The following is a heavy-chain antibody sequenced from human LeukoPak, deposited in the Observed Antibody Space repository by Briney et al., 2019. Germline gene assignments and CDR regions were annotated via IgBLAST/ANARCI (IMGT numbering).Heavy chain of an antibody. J-gene: IGHJ6*03. CDR1: GFTFSNAW. Sequence: GGSLRLSCAASGFTFSNAWMSWVRQAPGKGLEWVGRIKSKTDGGTTDYAAPVKGRFTISRDDSKNKLYLQMNSLKTEDTAVYYCTTDTDFVVVPDYYYMDVWGKGTTVTVSS. CDR2: IKSKTDGGTT. V-gene: IGHV3-15*01. CDR3: TTDTDFVVVPDYYYMDV. D-gene: IGHD2-2*01.